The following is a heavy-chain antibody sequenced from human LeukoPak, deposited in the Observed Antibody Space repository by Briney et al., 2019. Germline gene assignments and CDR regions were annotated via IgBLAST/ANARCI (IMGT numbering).Heavy chain of an antibody. D-gene: IGHD3-22*01. V-gene: IGHV3-23*01. CDR1: GFTFSSYG. CDR2: ISGSGGST. Sequence: GGSLRLSCAASGFTFSSYGMSWVRQAPGKGLEWVSAISGSGGSTYYADSVKGRFTISRDNSKNTLYLQMNRLRAEDTAVYYCAKDVRYYDSSGYLALRTHFDYWGQGTLVTVSS. CDR3: AKDVRYYDSSGYLALRTHFDY. J-gene: IGHJ4*02.